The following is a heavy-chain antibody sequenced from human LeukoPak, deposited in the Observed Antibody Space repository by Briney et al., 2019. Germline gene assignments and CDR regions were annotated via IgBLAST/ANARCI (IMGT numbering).Heavy chain of an antibody. Sequence: GGSLRLSCAASGFTFSSYWMSWVRQAPGKALEWVANIKRDGSEKYLVDSVKGRFTISRDNAKNSLYLQMNSLRAEDTAVYHCARDRNYYEYFEYWGQGTLVTVSS. V-gene: IGHV3-7*04. CDR3: ARDRNYYEYFEY. CDR2: IKRDGSEK. D-gene: IGHD3-22*01. J-gene: IGHJ4*02. CDR1: GFTFSSYW.